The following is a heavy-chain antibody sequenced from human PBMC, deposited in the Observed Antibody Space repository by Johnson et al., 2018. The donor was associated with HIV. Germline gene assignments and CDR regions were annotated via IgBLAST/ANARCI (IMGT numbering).Heavy chain of an antibody. D-gene: IGHD6-19*01. CDR2: IYSGGST. V-gene: IGHV3-53*01. CDR3: AKALSGWFDAFYI. J-gene: IGHJ3*02. CDR1: GFTVSSNY. Sequence: VQLVESGGGLIQPGGSLRLSCAASGFTVSSNYMSWVRPAPGKGLQWVSVIYSGGSTYNADSVKGRFTISRDNAKNSLYLQMNSLRAEDTALYYCAKALSGWFDAFYIWGQGTMVTVSS.